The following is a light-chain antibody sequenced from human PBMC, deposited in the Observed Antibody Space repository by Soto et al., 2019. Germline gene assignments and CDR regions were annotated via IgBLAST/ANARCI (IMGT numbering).Light chain of an antibody. V-gene: IGLV2-14*01. CDR2: GVS. J-gene: IGLJ1*01. CDR1: SSDVGGYNY. Sequence: QSVLTQPASVSGSPGQSITISCTGTSSDVGGYNYVSWYQQHPGKAPKLMIYGVSNRPLGVSNRFSGSKSGNTASLTISGLQAEDEADYYCTSYTSSSTLDVFGTGTKVTVL. CDR3: TSYTSSSTLDV.